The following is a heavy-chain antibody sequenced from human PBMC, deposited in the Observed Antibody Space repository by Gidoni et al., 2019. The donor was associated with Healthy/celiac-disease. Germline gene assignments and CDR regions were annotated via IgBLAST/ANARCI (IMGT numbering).Heavy chain of an antibody. CDR1: GYTFTSYA. CDR3: ARDGRVGVGAALFDY. CDR2: INAGNGNT. V-gene: IGHV1-3*01. J-gene: IGHJ4*02. Sequence: QVQLVQSGAEVTKPGASVKVSCKASGYTFTSYAMHWVRQAPGQRLEWMGWINAGNGNTKYSQKCQGRVTITRDTSASTAYMELSSLRSEDTAVYYCARDGRVGVGAALFDYWGQGTLVTVSS. D-gene: IGHD2-15*01.